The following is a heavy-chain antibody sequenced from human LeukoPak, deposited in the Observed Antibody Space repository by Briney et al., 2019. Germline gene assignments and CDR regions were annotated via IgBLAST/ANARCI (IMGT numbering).Heavy chain of an antibody. CDR3: ARGGRYRSSWYWFDP. J-gene: IGHJ5*02. V-gene: IGHV4-61*02. Sequence: PSETLSLTCTVSGGSISSSSYYWGWIRQPAGKGLEWIGRIYTSGSTNYNPSLRSRVTMSVDTSKNQFSLKLSSVTAADTAVYYCARGGRYRSSWYWFDPWGQGTLVTVSS. CDR1: GGSISSSSYY. D-gene: IGHD6-13*01. CDR2: IYTSGST.